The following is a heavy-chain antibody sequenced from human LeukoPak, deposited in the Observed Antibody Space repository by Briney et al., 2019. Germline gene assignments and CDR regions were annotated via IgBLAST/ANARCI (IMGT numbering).Heavy chain of an antibody. Sequence: SETLSLTCTVSGGSISSYYWSWIRQPAGKGLEWIGRIYTSGSTNYNPSLKSRVTMSVDTSKNQFSLKLSSVTAADTAVYYCARENRYCTGGSCYEMFDSWGQGTLVSVFS. D-gene: IGHD2-15*01. J-gene: IGHJ4*02. CDR1: GGSISSYY. V-gene: IGHV4-4*07. CDR2: IYTSGST. CDR3: ARENRYCTGGSCYEMFDS.